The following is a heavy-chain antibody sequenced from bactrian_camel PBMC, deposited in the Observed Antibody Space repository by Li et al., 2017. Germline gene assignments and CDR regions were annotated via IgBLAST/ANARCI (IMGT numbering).Heavy chain of an antibody. J-gene: IGHJ4*01. CDR2: QRDAAT. V-gene: IGHV3S57*01. D-gene: IGHD1*01. CDR3: ASRVGMCGPNWSKLRFDS. CDR1: GWYHIDYY. Sequence: HVQLVESGGGSVETGGSLRLTCLASGWYHIDYYMGWFRQAPGKEREGVAAQRDAATYYADSVKGRFSISRDIADHTLYLQMSNLKPEDTALYYCASRVGMCGPNWSKLRFDSRGPGTQVTVS.